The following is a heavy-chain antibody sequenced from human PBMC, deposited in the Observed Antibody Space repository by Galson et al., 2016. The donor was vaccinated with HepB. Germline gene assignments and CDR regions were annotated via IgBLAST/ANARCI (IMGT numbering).Heavy chain of an antibody. V-gene: IGHV3-13*01. D-gene: IGHD1-26*01. CDR1: GITFSSYD. CDR2: IGTAGDT. J-gene: IGHJ4*02. CDR3: ARDRGGGNYYVNYYLDY. Sequence: SLRLSCAASGITFSSYDMHWVRQATGKGLEWVSAIGTAGDTYYPGSVKGRFTISRDNAKNSLYLQMYSLRAEDTAVFYCARDRGGGNYYVNYYLDYWGQGTLVTVSS.